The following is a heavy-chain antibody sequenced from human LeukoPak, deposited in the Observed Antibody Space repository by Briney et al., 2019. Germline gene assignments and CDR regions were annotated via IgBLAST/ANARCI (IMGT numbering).Heavy chain of an antibody. CDR1: GYSISSGYY. J-gene: IGHJ4*02. V-gene: IGHV4-38-2*02. CDR2: IYHSGST. Sequence: PSETLSLTCAVSGYSISSGYYWGWIRQPPGKGLEWIGSIYHSGSTYYNPSLKSRVTISVATSKNQFSLKLSSVTAADTAVYYCAREPPRVYYYDSSGRDYWGQGTLVTVSS. D-gene: IGHD3-22*01. CDR3: AREPPRVYYYDSSGRDY.